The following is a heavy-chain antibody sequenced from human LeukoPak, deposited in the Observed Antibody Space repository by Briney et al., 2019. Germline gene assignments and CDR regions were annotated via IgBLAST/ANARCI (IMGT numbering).Heavy chain of an antibody. Sequence: ASVKVSCKASGYTFTSYGISWVRQAPGQGLEWMGWMSAYNGNTNYAQKLQGRVTMTTDTSTSTAYMELRSLRSDDSAVYYCARGSPLVRPPSGYFDYWGQGTLVTVSS. D-gene: IGHD6-13*01. V-gene: IGHV1-18*04. CDR2: MSAYNGNT. J-gene: IGHJ4*02. CDR3: ARGSPLVRPPSGYFDY. CDR1: GYTFTSYG.